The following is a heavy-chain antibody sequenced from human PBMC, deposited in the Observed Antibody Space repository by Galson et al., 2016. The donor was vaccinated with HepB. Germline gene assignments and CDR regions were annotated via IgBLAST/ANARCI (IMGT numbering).Heavy chain of an antibody. J-gene: IGHJ6*02. D-gene: IGHD5-24*01. CDR2: IYYSGST. Sequence: WIGYIYYSGSTYYNPSLKSRVTISVDTSKNQFSLKLSSVTAADTVVYYCARARGMATNPYFYYGMDVWGQGTTVTVSS. V-gene: IGHV4-31*02. CDR3: ARARGMATNPYFYYGMDV.